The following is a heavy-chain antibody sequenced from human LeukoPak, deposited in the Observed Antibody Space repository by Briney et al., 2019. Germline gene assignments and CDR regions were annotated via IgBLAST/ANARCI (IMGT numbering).Heavy chain of an antibody. D-gene: IGHD3-10*01. CDR1: GGSISSGGYY. Sequence: PSETLSLTCTVSGGSISSGGYYWSWIRQHPGKGLEWIGFIHSSGSTYYNPSLKSRVTISIDTSNNQFSLRLSSVTAADTAVYYCARDSYGSGSPLAAGWFDPWGQGTLVTVSP. V-gene: IGHV4-31*03. CDR3: ARDSYGSGSPLAAGWFDP. J-gene: IGHJ5*02. CDR2: IHSSGST.